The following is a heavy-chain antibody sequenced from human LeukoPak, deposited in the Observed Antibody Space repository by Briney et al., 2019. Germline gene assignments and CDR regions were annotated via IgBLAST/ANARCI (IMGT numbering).Heavy chain of an antibody. J-gene: IGHJ4*02. CDR2: INPNSGGT. CDR1: GYTFTDYY. CDR3: ARVKVRDYDFWSGYQEFDY. D-gene: IGHD3-3*01. V-gene: IGHV1-2*02. Sequence: ASVKVSCKASGYTFTDYYMHWVRQAPGQGLEWMGWINPNSGGTNYAQKFQGRVTMTRDTSISTAYMELSRLRSDDTAVYYCARVKVRDYDFWSGYQEFDYWGQGTLVTVSS.